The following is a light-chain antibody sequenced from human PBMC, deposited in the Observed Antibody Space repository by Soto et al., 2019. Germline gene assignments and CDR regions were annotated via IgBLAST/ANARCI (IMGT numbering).Light chain of an antibody. CDR1: SSDVGSYNY. CDR3: SSYTTSDSVI. V-gene: IGLV2-14*03. J-gene: IGLJ2*01. Sequence: QSALTQPASVSGSPGQSITISCTGTSSDVGSYNYVSWYQQHPYKAPKLIIYDVSDRPSGVSLRFSGSKSGNTASLTISGLQAEYEADYYCSSYTTSDSVIFGGGTKLTVL. CDR2: DVS.